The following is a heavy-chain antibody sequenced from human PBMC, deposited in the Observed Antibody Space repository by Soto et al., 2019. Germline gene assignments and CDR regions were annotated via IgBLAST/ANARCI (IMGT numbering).Heavy chain of an antibody. V-gene: IGHV4-31*03. J-gene: IGHJ5*02. CDR1: GGSISSGGYY. Sequence: QVQLQESGPGLVKPSQTLSLTCTVSGGSISSGGYYWSWIRQHPGKGLEWIGYIYYSGSTYYNPSLNSRLTISVDTSKNQFSLKLSSATAADTAVYYCARAGTAAGGYWFDPWGQGTLVTVSS. CDR2: IYYSGST. D-gene: IGHD6-25*01. CDR3: ARAGTAAGGYWFDP.